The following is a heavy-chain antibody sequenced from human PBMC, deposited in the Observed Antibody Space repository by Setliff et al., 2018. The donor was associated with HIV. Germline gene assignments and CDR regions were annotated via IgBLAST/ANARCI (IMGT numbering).Heavy chain of an antibody. CDR1: GDSITRGSY. CDR2: IYNAGRT. V-gene: IGHV4-38-2*02. Sequence: SETLSLTCSVSGDSITRGSYWGWVRQPPGKGLEWLGHIYNAGRTYDNPTLKSRVTISVDTSKNQFSLELTSVTAADTAVFYCVRVSSSGYYGEGAFDIWGQGTVVTVSS. CDR3: VRVSSSGYYGEGAFDI. D-gene: IGHD3-22*01. J-gene: IGHJ3*02.